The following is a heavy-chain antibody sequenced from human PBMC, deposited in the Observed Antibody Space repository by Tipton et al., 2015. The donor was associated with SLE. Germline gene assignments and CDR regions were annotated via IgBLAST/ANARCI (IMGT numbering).Heavy chain of an antibody. Sequence: SLRLSCVGSGFTFSNYWMSWVRQAPGKGLEWVASIKHDVSEKYYVDSVKGRFTISRDNTKNSVFLHMNNLGADDTAVYYCATTRNVALPAYDWGQGALVTVSS. CDR3: ATTRNVALPAYD. D-gene: IGHD2-2*01. CDR2: IKHDVSEK. V-gene: IGHV3-7*01. J-gene: IGHJ4*02. CDR1: GFTFSNYW.